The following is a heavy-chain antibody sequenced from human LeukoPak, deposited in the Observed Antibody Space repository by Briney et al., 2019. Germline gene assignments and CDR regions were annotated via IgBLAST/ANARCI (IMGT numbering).Heavy chain of an antibody. CDR2: IYYSGST. CDR1: GGSISSYY. Sequence: KSSETLSLTCTVSGGSISSYYWSWIRQPPGKGLEWIGYIYYSGSTNYNPSLKSRVTISVDTSKNQFSLKLSSVTAADTAVYYCASLWDGAASYYFDYWGQGTLVTVSS. J-gene: IGHJ4*02. D-gene: IGHD1-26*01. V-gene: IGHV4-59*01. CDR3: ASLWDGAASYYFDY.